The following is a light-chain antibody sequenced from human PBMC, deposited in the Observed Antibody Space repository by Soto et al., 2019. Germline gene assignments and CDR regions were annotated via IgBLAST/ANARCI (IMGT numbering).Light chain of an antibody. V-gene: IGLV2-8*01. CDR2: EVS. J-gene: IGLJ1*01. CDR3: SSYAGNSRYV. CDR1: SSDVGRYNY. Sequence: QSALTQPPSASGSPVQSVTISFTGTSSDVGRYNYISWYQQRPGKAPKLIIYEVSKRPSGVPDRLSGFKYGNTASLTVSGLQAEDEADYYCSSYAGNSRYVFGTGTKVTVL.